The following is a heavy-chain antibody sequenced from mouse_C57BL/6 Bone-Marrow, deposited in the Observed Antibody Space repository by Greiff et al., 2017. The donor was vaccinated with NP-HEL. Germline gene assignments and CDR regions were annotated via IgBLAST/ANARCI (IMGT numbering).Heavy chain of an antibody. CDR2: INPYNGDT. V-gene: IGHV1-20*01. CDR3: ASPYPGRWYFDV. Sequence: EVQLQQSGPELVKPGDSVKISCKASGYSFTGYFMNWVMQSHGKSLEWIGRINPYNGDTFYNQKFKGKATLTVDKSSSTAHMELRSLTSEDSAVYYCASPYPGRWYFDVWGTGTTVTVSS. J-gene: IGHJ1*03. CDR1: GYSFTGYF.